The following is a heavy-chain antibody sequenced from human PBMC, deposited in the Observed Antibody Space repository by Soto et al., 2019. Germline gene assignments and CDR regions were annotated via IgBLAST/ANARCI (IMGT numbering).Heavy chain of an antibody. V-gene: IGHV3-53*01. CDR2: IYSGGST. CDR1: GFTVSSNY. J-gene: IGHJ4*02. CDR3: ARQNRGWYYFDY. D-gene: IGHD6-19*01. Sequence: GGSLRLSCASSGFTVSSNYMIWVRQAPGKGLEWVSVIYSGGSTYYADSVKGRFTISRDNSKNTLYLQMNSLRAEDTAVYYCARQNRGWYYFDYWGQGTLVTVSS.